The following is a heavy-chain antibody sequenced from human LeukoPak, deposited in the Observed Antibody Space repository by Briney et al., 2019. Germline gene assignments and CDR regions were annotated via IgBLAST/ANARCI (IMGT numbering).Heavy chain of an antibody. J-gene: IGHJ4*02. V-gene: IGHV4-34*01. D-gene: IGHD5-18*01. Sequence: PSETLSLTCAVYGGSFSGYYWSWIRQPPGKGLEWIGEINHSGNTNYNPSLKSRVTISVDTSKNQFSLKLSSVTAADTAVYYCARGRGIQLWIFPGYYFDYWGQGTLVTVSS. CDR1: GGSFSGYY. CDR3: ARGRGIQLWIFPGYYFDY. CDR2: INHSGNT.